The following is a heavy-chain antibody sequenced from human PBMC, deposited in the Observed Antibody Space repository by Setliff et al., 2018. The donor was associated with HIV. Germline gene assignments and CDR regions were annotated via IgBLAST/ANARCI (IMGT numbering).Heavy chain of an antibody. D-gene: IGHD3-16*01. V-gene: IGHV3-53*01. CDR2: IYGDGRT. Sequence: QAGGSLRLSCAASGFTVSDNYMKWVRQAPGKGLEWVSVIYGDGRTFYADSVKGRFTISRDDSKNTVYLQMHSLRVDDTAAYYCAKGVKWLGPWGQGILVTVSS. CDR3: AKGVKWLGP. J-gene: IGHJ5*02. CDR1: GFTVSDNY.